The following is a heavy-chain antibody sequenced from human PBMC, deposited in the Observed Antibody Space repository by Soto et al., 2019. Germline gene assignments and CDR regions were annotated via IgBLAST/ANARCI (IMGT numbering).Heavy chain of an antibody. CDR3: AKDRGSGRQHPYYYYYGMDV. D-gene: IGHD3-10*01. CDR2: ISGSGGST. Sequence: HPGGSLRLSCAASGFTFSSYAMSWVRQAPGKGLEWVSAISGSGGSTYYADSVKGRFTISRDNSKNTLYLQMNSLRAEDTAVYYCAKDRGSGRQHPYYYYYGMDVWGQGTTVTVSS. CDR1: GFTFSSYA. V-gene: IGHV3-23*01. J-gene: IGHJ6*02.